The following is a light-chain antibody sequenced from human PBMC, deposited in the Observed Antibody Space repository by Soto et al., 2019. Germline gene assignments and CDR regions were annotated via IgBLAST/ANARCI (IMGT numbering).Light chain of an antibody. CDR2: AAS. Sequence: IQLTQSPSSLSASVGDRVTITCRASQDISSLLAWYQQKPGKAPKLLIYAASTLQNGVQSRFSGSGSGTDFTLTISGLQPEEFATYYCKHFRSFPITFGQGTRLEIK. V-gene: IGKV1-9*01. CDR3: KHFRSFPIT. J-gene: IGKJ5*01. CDR1: QDISSL.